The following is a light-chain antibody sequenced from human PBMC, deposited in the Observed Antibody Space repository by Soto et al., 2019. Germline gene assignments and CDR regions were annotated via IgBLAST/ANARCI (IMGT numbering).Light chain of an antibody. CDR3: QQYNSSPIT. V-gene: IGKV1-5*03. J-gene: IGKJ5*01. Sequence: DIQMTQSPSTLSASVGDRVTITCRASQSISSWLAWYQQKPGTAPKLLIYKASSLESGVPSRFSGSGSGTEFTLTISSLQPDDFATYYCQQYNSSPITFGRGTRLEIK. CDR2: KAS. CDR1: QSISSW.